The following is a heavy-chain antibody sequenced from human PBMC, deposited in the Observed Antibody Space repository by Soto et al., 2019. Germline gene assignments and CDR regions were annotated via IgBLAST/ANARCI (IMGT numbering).Heavy chain of an antibody. D-gene: IGHD5-12*01. CDR3: SREHIAWGKAGYNYWFGS. V-gene: IGHV1-69*13. CDR1: AVTFSSYA. J-gene: IGHJ5*01. Sequence: SVKVSCKASAVTFSSYAISWVRQAPGQGLEWMGGIIPLFVPANYAQKLQGRVTITADESTSAAYMELSSLSSEDTAVYYRSREHIAWGKAGYNYWFGSWGQGGPVTV. CDR2: IIPLFVPA.